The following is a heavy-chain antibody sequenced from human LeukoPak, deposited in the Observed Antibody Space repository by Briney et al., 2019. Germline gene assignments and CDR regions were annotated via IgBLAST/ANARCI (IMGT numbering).Heavy chain of an antibody. V-gene: IGHV1-69*05. CDR2: IIPIFGTA. D-gene: IGHD2-2*01. CDR1: GYTFTSYY. CDR3: ARGDAVVPLLQQHYYYYMDV. J-gene: IGHJ6*03. Sequence: SVKVSCKASGYTFTSYYMHWVRPAPGQGLEWMGGIIPIFGTANYAQKFQGRVTITTDESTSTAYMELSSLRSEDTAVYYCARGDAVVPLLQQHYYYYMDVWGKGTTVTVSS.